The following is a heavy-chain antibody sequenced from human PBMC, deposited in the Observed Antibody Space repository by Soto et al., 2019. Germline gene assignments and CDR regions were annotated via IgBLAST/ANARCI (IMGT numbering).Heavy chain of an antibody. CDR3: ARNPSQPLDGDYYFLMDV. D-gene: IGHD2-2*01. V-gene: IGHV1-8*01. CDR2: MNPNSGNT. Sequence: ASVKVSCKASGYTFTSYDINWVRQATGQGXEWMGWMNPNSGNTGCAQKFQGRVTMTRNTSISTAYMDLSSLKSEETGVYYRARNPSQPLDGDYYFLMDVWGQRSTVTVSS. CDR1: GYTFTSYD. J-gene: IGHJ6*02.